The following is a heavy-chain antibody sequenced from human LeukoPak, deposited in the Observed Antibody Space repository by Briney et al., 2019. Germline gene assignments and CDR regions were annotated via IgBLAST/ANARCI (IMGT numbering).Heavy chain of an antibody. J-gene: IGHJ4*02. Sequence: ASVKVSCTASGGTFSSYAISWVRQAPGQGLGWVGGIIPIFGTANYAQKFQGRVTITADKSTSTAYMELSSLRSEDTAVYYCARVAPYYGSGSYYNLLFDYWGQGTLVTVSS. D-gene: IGHD3-10*01. CDR2: IIPIFGTA. CDR1: GGTFSSYA. CDR3: ARVAPYYGSGSYYNLLFDY. V-gene: IGHV1-69*06.